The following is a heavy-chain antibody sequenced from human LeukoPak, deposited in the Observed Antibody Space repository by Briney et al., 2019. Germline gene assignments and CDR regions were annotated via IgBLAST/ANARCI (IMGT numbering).Heavy chain of an antibody. CDR3: ARVGGHSSSWYEIDY. D-gene: IGHD6-13*01. J-gene: IGHJ4*02. Sequence: ASVKVSCKASGYTFTGYYMHWVRQPPGQGLEWMGIINPSWCNTSYAQKFQGRVTMTRDMSTSTVYMELSSLRSEDTAVYYCARVGGHSSSWYEIDYWGQGTLVTVSS. CDR2: INPSWCNT. CDR1: GYTFTGYY. V-gene: IGHV1-46*01.